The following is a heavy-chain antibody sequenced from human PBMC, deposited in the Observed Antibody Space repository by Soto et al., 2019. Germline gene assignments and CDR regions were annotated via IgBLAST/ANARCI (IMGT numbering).Heavy chain of an antibody. J-gene: IGHJ6*02. CDR1: NYPFTSYG. Sequence: ASVKVSCKASNYPFTSYGFAWVRQAPGPGLQWLGRISAYNNNADYAQEFQGRVTMTTDTSTRTAVMELRSLTSDDTGVYYCARDSNPFGVVIRSPEKQKYGMDVWGQGTTVTVSS. CDR2: ISAYNNNA. D-gene: IGHD3-3*01. V-gene: IGHV1-18*01. CDR3: ARDSNPFGVVIRSPEKQKYGMDV.